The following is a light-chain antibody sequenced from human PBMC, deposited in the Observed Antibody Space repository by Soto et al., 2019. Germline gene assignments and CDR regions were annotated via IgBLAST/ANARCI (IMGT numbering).Light chain of an antibody. Sequence: EIVLAQSPGTLSLPPGERATLSSRASQSVSSSYLAWYQQKPGQAPRLLIYGASSRATGIPDRFSGSGSGTDFTLTISSLEPEDFAVYCCQQYGNSPWTFGQGTKVDIK. J-gene: IGKJ1*01. CDR2: GAS. CDR3: QQYGNSPWT. CDR1: QSVSSSY. V-gene: IGKV3-20*01.